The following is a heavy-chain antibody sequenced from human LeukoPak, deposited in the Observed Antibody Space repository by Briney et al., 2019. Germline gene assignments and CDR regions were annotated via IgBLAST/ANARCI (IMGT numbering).Heavy chain of an antibody. CDR3: AKGSWGDY. D-gene: IGHD7-27*01. V-gene: IGHV3-30*02. J-gene: IGHJ4*02. Sequence: GGSLRLSCVASGLTFRNYWMHWVRQAPGKGLEWVAFIRYDGSNKYYADSVKGRFTISRDNSKNTLYLQMNSLRAEDTAVYYCAKGSWGDYWGQGTLVTVSS. CDR1: GLTFRNYW. CDR2: IRYDGSNK.